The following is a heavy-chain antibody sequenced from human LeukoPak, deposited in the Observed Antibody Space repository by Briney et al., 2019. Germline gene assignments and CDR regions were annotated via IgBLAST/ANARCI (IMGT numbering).Heavy chain of an antibody. V-gene: IGHV1-18*01. J-gene: IGHJ5*02. CDR3: AAQAPITMVRGVIGNWFDP. Sequence: ASVKVSCKASGYTFTSYGISWVRQAPGQGLEWMGWISAYNGNTNYAQKLQGRVTMTTDTSTSTAYMELRSLRSDDTAVYYCAAQAPITMVRGVIGNWFDPWGQGTLVTVSS. CDR2: ISAYNGNT. CDR1: GYTFTSYG. D-gene: IGHD3-10*01.